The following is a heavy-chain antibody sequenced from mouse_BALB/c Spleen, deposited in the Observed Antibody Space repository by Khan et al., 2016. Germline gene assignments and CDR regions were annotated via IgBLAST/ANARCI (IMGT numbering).Heavy chain of an antibody. Sequence: VQLKESGAELVKPGASVKLSCTAAGFNIKDTYMHWVKQRPEQGLEWIGRIDPANGNTKYDPKFQGKATITADTSSNTAYLQLSSLTSEDTAVYSSARSHYDYDVGFAYWGQGTLVTVSA. J-gene: IGHJ3*01. V-gene: IGHV14-3*02. CDR3: ARSHYDYDVGFAY. D-gene: IGHD2-4*01. CDR2: IDPANGNT. CDR1: GFNIKDTY.